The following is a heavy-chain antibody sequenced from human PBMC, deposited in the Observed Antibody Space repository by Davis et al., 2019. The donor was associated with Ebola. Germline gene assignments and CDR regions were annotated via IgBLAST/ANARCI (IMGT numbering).Heavy chain of an antibody. Sequence: GSLRLSCNVSGGSIISHYWNWIRQPPGKGLEWLGYIHSTGSTNYNPSLKGRLTISTHTSKKEFSLRLNSVTAADTAIYYCARSPSAFDSRGYYDSWGQGTLVIVSS. J-gene: IGHJ4*02. CDR3: ARSPSAFDSRGYYDS. D-gene: IGHD3-22*01. CDR1: GGSIISHY. CDR2: IHSTGST. V-gene: IGHV4-59*08.